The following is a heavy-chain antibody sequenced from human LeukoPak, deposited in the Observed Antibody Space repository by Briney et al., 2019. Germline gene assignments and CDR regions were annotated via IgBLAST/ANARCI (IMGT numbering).Heavy chain of an antibody. J-gene: IGHJ4*02. V-gene: IGHV1-69*04. CDR1: GGTFSSYA. Sequence: SVKVSCKASGGTFSSYAISWVRQAPGQGLEWMGRIIPILGIANYAQKFQGRVTITADKSTSTAYMELSSLRSEDTAVYYCARDTYYYDSSGYDHYFDYWGQGTLVTVSS. D-gene: IGHD3-22*01. CDR3: ARDTYYYDSSGYDHYFDY. CDR2: IIPILGIA.